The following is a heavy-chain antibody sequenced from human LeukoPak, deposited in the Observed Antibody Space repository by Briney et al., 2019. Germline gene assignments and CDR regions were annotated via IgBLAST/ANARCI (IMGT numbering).Heavy chain of an antibody. CDR2: INPNSGGT. V-gene: IGHV1-2*02. D-gene: IGHD5-12*01. CDR3: ASHVNIVATNPNYYFDY. CDR1: GYTFTGYY. J-gene: IGHJ4*02. Sequence: GASVKVSCKASGYTFTGYYMHWVRQAPGQGLEWMGWINPNSGGTNYAQKFQGRVTMTGDTSISTAYMELSRLRSDDTAVYYCASHVNIVATNPNYYFDYWGQGTLVTVSS.